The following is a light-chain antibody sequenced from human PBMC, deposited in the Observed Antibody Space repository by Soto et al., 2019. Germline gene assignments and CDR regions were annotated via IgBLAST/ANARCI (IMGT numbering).Light chain of an antibody. CDR1: SSDVGGYNY. CDR3: CSYAGSPYV. CDR2: GVT. V-gene: IGLV2-11*01. Sequence: QSALTQPRSVSGSPGQSVTISCTGTSSDVGGYNYVSWYQQHPGKAPKLMIYGVTKRPSGVPDRFSGSKSGKTASLTISGLQAEDEADYYCCSYAGSPYVFGSGTKVTVL. J-gene: IGLJ1*01.